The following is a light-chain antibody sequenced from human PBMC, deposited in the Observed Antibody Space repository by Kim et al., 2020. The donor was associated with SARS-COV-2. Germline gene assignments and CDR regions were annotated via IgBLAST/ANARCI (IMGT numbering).Light chain of an antibody. CDR2: YDS. J-gene: IGLJ3*02. CDR3: QVWDSSSDHRV. V-gene: IGLV3-21*04. Sequence: APGKTARITCGGNHIGSKSVHWYQQKPGPAPVLVIYYDSDRPSGIPERFSGSNSGNTATLTISRVEAGDEADYYCQVWDSSSDHRVFGGGTQLTVL. CDR1: HIGSKS.